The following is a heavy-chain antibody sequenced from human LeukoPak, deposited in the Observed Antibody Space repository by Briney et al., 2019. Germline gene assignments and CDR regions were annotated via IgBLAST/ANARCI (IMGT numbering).Heavy chain of an antibody. D-gene: IGHD3-10*01. CDR3: ARVFGSGLRAAFDI. Sequence: ASVKVSCKASGYTFTDYYLHWVRQAPGQGLDWMGWINPRSGGTNYAQKFQGRVTMTRDTPIRTGYMELSRLRSDDTAVYYCARVFGSGLRAAFDIWGLGTMVTVS. CDR1: GYTFTDYY. CDR2: INPRSGGT. V-gene: IGHV1-2*02. J-gene: IGHJ3*02.